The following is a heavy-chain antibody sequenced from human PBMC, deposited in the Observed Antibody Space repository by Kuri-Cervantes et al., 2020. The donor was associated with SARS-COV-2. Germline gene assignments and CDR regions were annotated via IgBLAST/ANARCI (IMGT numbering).Heavy chain of an antibody. CDR3: ARGVLQGIVVVVAATEVVGAFDI. Sequence: SETLSLTCSVSGASITRHYWSWIRQHPGKGLEWIGYIYYSGSTYYNPSLKSRVTISVDTSKNQFSLKLSSVTAADTAVYYCARGVLQGIVVVVAATEVVGAFDIWGQGTMVTVSS. CDR2: IYYSGST. V-gene: IGHV4-59*06. CDR1: GASITRHY. D-gene: IGHD2-15*01. J-gene: IGHJ3*02.